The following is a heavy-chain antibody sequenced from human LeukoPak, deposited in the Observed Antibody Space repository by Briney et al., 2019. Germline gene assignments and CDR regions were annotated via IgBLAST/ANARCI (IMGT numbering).Heavy chain of an antibody. CDR2: IYYSGNT. D-gene: IGHD3-16*01. CDR1: GGSISSYY. CDR3: ARTYVANSFDI. V-gene: IGHV4-59*01. J-gene: IGHJ3*02. Sequence: SETLSLTCTVSGGSISSYYWSWIRQPPGKGLEWIGYIYYSGNTIYNPSLKSRVTISLDTSKNQFSLKVSSVTAADTAVYYCARTYVANSFDIWGQGTMVTVSS.